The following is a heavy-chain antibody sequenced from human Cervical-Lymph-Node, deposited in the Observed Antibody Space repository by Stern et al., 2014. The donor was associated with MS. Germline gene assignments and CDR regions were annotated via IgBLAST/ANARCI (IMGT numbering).Heavy chain of an antibody. CDR1: GFPFDDYA. V-gene: IGHV3-9*01. J-gene: IGHJ4*02. Sequence: EVQLVESGGGLVQPGRSLRLSCAASGFPFDDYAMHWVRPAPGKGLEWVSGISWNSGSIDYADSVTGRFTISRDNAKNSLYLQMNSLRAEDTALYYCAYANRQFQLLSAFDYWGQGTLVTVSS. CDR3: AYANRQFQLLSAFDY. CDR2: ISWNSGSI. D-gene: IGHD2-2*01.